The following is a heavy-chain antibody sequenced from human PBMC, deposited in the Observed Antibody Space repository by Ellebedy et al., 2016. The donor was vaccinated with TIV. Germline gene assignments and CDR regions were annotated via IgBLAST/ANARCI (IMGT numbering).Heavy chain of an antibody. D-gene: IGHD6-19*01. Sequence: GESLKISCKGSGNSFTSYWISWVRQMPGKGLEWMGRIDPSDSYTNYSPSLQGHVTISADRSISTAYLQWSSLKSSDTAMYYCARRSGWPQGMDVWGQGTTVTVSS. CDR1: GNSFTSYW. J-gene: IGHJ6*02. CDR2: IDPSDSYT. CDR3: ARRSGWPQGMDV. V-gene: IGHV5-10-1*01.